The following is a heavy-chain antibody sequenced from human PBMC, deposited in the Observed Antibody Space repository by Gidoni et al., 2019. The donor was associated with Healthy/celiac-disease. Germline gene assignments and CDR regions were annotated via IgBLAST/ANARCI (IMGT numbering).Heavy chain of an antibody. CDR3: AKTQRITGTTFYAFDI. V-gene: IGHV3-23*01. D-gene: IGHD1-20*01. CDR2: ISGSGGST. J-gene: IGHJ3*02. CDR1: GFTFSSYA. Sequence: EVQLLESGGGLVQPGGSLRLSCAASGFTFSSYAMSWVRQAPGKGLEWGSAISGSGGSTYYADSGKGRFTISRDNSKNTLYLQMNSLRAEDTAVYYCAKTQRITGTTFYAFDIWGQGTMVTVSS.